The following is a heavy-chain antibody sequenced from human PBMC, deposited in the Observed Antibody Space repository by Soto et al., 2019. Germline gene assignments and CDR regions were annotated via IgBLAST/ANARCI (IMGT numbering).Heavy chain of an antibody. CDR3: ARSERAFPPFRQGILFDY. Sequence: SETLSLTCTVSGGSISSGDYYWSWIRQPPGKGLEWIGYIYYSGSTNYNPSLKSRVTISVDTSKNQFSLKLSSVTAADTAVYYCARSERAFPPFRQGILFDYWGQGTLVTVSS. CDR1: GGSISSGDYY. J-gene: IGHJ4*02. V-gene: IGHV4-30-4*01. CDR2: IYYSGST. D-gene: IGHD6-13*01.